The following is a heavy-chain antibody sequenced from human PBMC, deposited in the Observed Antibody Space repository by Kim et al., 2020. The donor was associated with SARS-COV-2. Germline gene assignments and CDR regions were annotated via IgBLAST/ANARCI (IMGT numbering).Heavy chain of an antibody. J-gene: IGHJ5*02. CDR3: ERAGGVPSPNWFGP. CDR2: ISGYDGEI. CDR1: GYVFTSYY. V-gene: IGHV1-18*04. Sequence: ASVKVSCKASGYVFTSYYITWVGQAPGQGLEWMGWISGYDGEIKYAQKFQGRVTMTADTSTSTSYMELKSLTSDDSAIYYCERAGGVPSPNWFGPWGQGTVVPVSS. D-gene: IGHD3-10*01.